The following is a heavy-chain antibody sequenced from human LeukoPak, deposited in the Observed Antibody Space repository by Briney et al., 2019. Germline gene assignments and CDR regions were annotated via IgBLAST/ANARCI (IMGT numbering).Heavy chain of an antibody. CDR1: GGSISSYY. CDR2: IYYSGST. J-gene: IGHJ5*02. CDR3: ARVYYYGSGSYFDP. V-gene: IGHV4-59*01. Sequence: SETLSLTCTVSGGSISSYYWSWIRQPPGKGLEWIGYIYYSGSTNYNPSLKSRVTISVDTSKNQFSLKLSSVTAADTAVYYCARVYYYGSGSYFDPWGQGTLVTVSS. D-gene: IGHD3-10*01.